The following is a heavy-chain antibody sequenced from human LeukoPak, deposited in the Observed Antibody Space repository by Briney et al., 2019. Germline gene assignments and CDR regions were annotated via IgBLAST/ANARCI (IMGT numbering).Heavy chain of an antibody. J-gene: IGHJ3*02. CDR1: GGTFSSYA. Sequence: ASVKVSCKASGGTFSSYAISWVRQAPGQGLEWMGGIIPIFGTANYAQKFQGRVTITTDESTSTAYMELSSLRSEDTAVYYCATEGDILTAPSGAFDIWGQGTMVTVSS. V-gene: IGHV1-69*05. D-gene: IGHD3-9*01. CDR3: ATEGDILTAPSGAFDI. CDR2: IIPIFGTA.